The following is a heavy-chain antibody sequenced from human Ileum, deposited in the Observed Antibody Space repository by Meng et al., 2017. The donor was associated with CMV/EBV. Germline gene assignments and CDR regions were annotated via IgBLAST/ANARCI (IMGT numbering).Heavy chain of an antibody. V-gene: IGHV1-2*02. CDR2: IKPNNDGT. D-gene: IGHD3-3*01. CDR3: VRGGYDFWSAKSPFDY. CDR1: GYTFTDHY. J-gene: IGHJ4*02. Sequence: ASVKVSCKASGYTFTDHYIHWVRQAPGQGLEWMGYIKPNNDGTNHAQIFQGRITVTMDTSLSTVYMDLSNLRSDDAAVYYCVRGGYDFWSAKSPFDYWGQGTLVTVSS.